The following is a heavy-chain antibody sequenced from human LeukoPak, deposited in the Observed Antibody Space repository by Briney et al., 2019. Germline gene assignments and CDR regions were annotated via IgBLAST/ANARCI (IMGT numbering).Heavy chain of an antibody. Sequence: GGSLRLSCVASGFTFNSYAMYWVRQAPGKGLEWISGIFGSGGSAHYADPVKGRFTISRDNSKNTVYLQLDSLRVEDTAVYYCGKTTVGYSSGRYPGWPVDYWGQGALVTVSS. V-gene: IGHV3-23*01. D-gene: IGHD2-15*01. CDR1: GFTFNSYA. CDR2: IFGSGGSA. CDR3: GKTTVGYSSGRYPGWPVDY. J-gene: IGHJ4*02.